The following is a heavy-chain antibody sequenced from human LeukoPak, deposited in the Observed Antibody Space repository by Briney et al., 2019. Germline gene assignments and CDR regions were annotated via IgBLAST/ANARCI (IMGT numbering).Heavy chain of an antibody. CDR1: GYTFTSYD. J-gene: IGHJ6*02. V-gene: IGHV1-8*01. CDR3: ARTRITIFGVVIIHYYGMDV. Sequence: ASAKVSCKASGYTFTSYDINWVRQAPGQGLEWMGWMNPNSGNTGYAQKFQGRVTMTRNTSISTAYMELSSLRSEDTAVYYCARTRITIFGVVIIHYYGMDVWGQGTTVTVSS. CDR2: MNPNSGNT. D-gene: IGHD3-3*01.